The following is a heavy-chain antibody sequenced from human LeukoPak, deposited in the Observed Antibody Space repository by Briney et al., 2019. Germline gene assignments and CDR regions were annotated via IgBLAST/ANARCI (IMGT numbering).Heavy chain of an antibody. CDR1: GGTFSSYA. D-gene: IGHD3-9*01. J-gene: IGHJ4*02. CDR2: IIPIFGTA. CDR3: ASGRDLTAGGFDY. Sequence: SVKVSCKASGGTFSSYAISWVRQAPGQGLEWMGGIIPIFGTANYAQKFQGRVTITTDESTSTAYMELSSLRSEDTAVYYCASGRDLTAGGFDYWGQGTLVTVSS. V-gene: IGHV1-69*05.